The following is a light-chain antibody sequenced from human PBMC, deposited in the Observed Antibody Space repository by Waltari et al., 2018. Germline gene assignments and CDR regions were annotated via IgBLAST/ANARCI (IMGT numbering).Light chain of an antibody. CDR1: ENVNNY. Sequence: DIQMTQSPSSLYAYVGDRVTITCRASENVNNYLNWYQQKPGKAPKLLIYKASTLQTGVPSRFSGSGSGTDYTFTISSLQSEDLATYYCQHNYGIPPWTFGQGTKVEIK. J-gene: IGKJ1*01. CDR3: QHNYGIPPWT. CDR2: KAS. V-gene: IGKV1-39*01.